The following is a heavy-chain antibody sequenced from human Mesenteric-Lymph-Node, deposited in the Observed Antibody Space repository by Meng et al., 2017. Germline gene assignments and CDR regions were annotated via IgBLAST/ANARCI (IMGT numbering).Heavy chain of an antibody. J-gene: IGHJ3*02. CDR3: ARDGKIQLWLRAFDI. CDR2: ISAYNGNT. Sequence: ASVKVSCKASGGTFSSYTISWVRQAPGQGLEWMGWISAYNGNTNYAQKLQGRVTMTTDTSTSTAYMELRSLRSDDTAVYYCARDGKIQLWLRAFDIWGQGTMVTVSS. V-gene: IGHV1-18*01. CDR1: GGTFSSYT. D-gene: IGHD5-18*01.